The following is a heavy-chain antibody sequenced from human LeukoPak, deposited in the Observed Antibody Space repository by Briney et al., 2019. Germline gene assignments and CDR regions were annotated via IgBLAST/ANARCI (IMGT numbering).Heavy chain of an antibody. CDR2: INPNSGGT. V-gene: IGHV1-2*02. CDR1: GYTFTGYY. CDR3: VYYDSSGYYGHFDY. D-gene: IGHD3-22*01. Sequence: ASVKVSCKASGYTFTGYYMHWVRQAPGQGLEWMGWINPNSGGTNYAQKFQGRVTMTRDTSISTAYMELSRLRSDDTAVYYCVYYDSSGYYGHFDYWGQGTLVTVSS. J-gene: IGHJ4*02.